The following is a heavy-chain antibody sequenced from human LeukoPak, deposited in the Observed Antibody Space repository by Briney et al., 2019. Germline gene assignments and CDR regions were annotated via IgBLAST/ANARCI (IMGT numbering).Heavy chain of an antibody. Sequence: SETLSLTCTVAGGSFSSNTYYWGWIRQPPGKGLEWIGSLYYSGRTYYNPSLESRVTISADTSKRQFSLKLTSLTAADTAVYYCARHTLDFGIDYWGQGTLVTVSS. CDR2: LYYSGRT. D-gene: IGHD3-10*01. CDR3: ARHTLDFGIDY. J-gene: IGHJ4*02. CDR1: GGSFSSNTYY. V-gene: IGHV4-39*01.